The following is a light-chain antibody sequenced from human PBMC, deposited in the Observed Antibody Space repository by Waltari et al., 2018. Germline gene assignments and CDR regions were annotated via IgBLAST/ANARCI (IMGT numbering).Light chain of an antibody. Sequence: DIQLTQSPSSLSASVGDRLTITCRASHSISDSLSWYQKRLGEAPKLLIFGASSLEGGVPPRFSGSGSGTQFALTSSGLQPEDAATYYCQQSSSTPYTFGQGTKLEI. CDR2: GAS. V-gene: IGKV1-39*01. CDR1: HSISDS. J-gene: IGKJ2*01. CDR3: QQSSSTPYT.